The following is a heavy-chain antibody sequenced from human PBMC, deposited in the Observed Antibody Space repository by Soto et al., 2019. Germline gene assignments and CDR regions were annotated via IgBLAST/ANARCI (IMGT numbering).Heavy chain of an antibody. CDR2: IKSNGDDT. V-gene: IGHV1-2*02. CDR1: GFAFTGYY. CDR3: ARDQRSYGEPPLDY. Sequence: ASVKVSCKASGFAFTGYYIHWVRLAPGQGLEWMGWIKSNGDDTKYARKFQDRVTMTRDTSMNTVYMELSRLRSDDTAVYYRARDQRSYGEPPLDYWGQGTLVTVSS. J-gene: IGHJ4*02. D-gene: IGHD3-16*01.